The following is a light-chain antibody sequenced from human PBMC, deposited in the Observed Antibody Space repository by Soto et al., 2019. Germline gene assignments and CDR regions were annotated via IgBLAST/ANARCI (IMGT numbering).Light chain of an antibody. CDR3: QQYNSYRA. V-gene: IGKV1-5*03. CDR1: ESIDSW. CDR2: KAS. J-gene: IGKJ1*01. Sequence: SASTVSAYIGDRVTITCRASESIDSWLAWHQQKPGRAPKLLISKASSLESGVPSRFSGSGFGTEFTLTISSLQPDDFATYYCQQYNSYRAFGQGTKVHI.